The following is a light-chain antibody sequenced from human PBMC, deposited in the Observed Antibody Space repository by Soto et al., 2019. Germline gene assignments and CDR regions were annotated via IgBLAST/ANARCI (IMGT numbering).Light chain of an antibody. CDR1: QSLVHSDGNTY. Sequence: DIVLTQTPLSSPVTLGQSASISCRSSQSLVHSDGNTYLSWLHQRPGQPPRLPIYKSSNRFSGVPHRFSGSGAGTDFTLRVSGVEAEDVGVYYCMQTTQFPWTFGQGTKVEIK. CDR3: MQTTQFPWT. V-gene: IGKV2-24*01. CDR2: KSS. J-gene: IGKJ1*01.